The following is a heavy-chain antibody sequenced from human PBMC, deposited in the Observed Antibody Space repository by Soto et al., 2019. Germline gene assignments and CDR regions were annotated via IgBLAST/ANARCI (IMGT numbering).Heavy chain of an antibody. J-gene: IGHJ6*02. D-gene: IGHD3-3*01. V-gene: IGHV3-33*01. CDR1: GFTFSNSG. CDR2: IYYDGSNK. CDR3: AREGCWSGYHGHQYGMDV. Sequence: QVQLVESGGGVVQPGTSLKLSCAASGFTFSNSGIHWVRQSPGKGLEWVAVIYYDGSNKYYGDSVKGRFTISRDNSNNIVYLQMNSLGPEDSAVYYCAREGCWSGYHGHQYGMDVWGQGTTVTVSS.